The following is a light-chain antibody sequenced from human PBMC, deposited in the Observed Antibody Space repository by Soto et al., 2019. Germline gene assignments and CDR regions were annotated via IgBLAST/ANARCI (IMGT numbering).Light chain of an antibody. J-gene: IGLJ3*02. Sequence: QSALTQPASASGSPGQSVTISCTGTFNDVGGYNYVSWYQQHPGKAPKVIIYEVNKRPSGVPDRFSGSKSGKTASLTVSGLQADDEADYYCSSYVGNSTLVFGGGTKLTVL. CDR3: SSYVGNSTLV. CDR1: FNDVGGYNY. CDR2: EVN. V-gene: IGLV2-8*01.